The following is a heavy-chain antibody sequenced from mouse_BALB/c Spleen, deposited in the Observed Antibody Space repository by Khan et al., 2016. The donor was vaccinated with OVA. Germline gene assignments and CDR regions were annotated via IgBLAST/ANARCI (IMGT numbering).Heavy chain of an antibody. V-gene: IGHV6-6*02. J-gene: IGHJ1*01. CDR3: TTYWYFDV. Sequence: EVQLQESGGGLVQPGGSMKLSCVASGFTFSNYWMNWVRQSPEKGLEWVAEIRFKSNNYATHHAESVKGRFTISRDDSKSSVYLQMNNLKAGDTGMYYCTTYWYFDVWGAGTTVTVSS. CDR2: IRFKSNNYAT. CDR1: GFTFSNYW.